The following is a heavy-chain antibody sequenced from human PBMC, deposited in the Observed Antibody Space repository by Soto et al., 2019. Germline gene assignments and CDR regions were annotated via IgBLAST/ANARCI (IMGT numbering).Heavy chain of an antibody. V-gene: IGHV1-69*13. CDR3: ARALITPSGTRYYFDY. D-gene: IGHD1-1*01. J-gene: IGHJ4*02. CDR2: IIPIFGTA. CDR1: GGTFSSYA. Sequence: ASVKVSCKASGGTFSSYAISWVRQAPGQGLEWMGGIIPIFGTANYAQKFQGRVTITADESTSTAYMELSGLRSEDTAVYYCARALITPSGTRYYFDYWGQGTLVTVSS.